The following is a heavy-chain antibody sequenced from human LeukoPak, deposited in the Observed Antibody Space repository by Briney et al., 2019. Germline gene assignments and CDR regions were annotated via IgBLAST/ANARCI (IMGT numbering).Heavy chain of an antibody. CDR2: ISSSGSTM. CDR1: GFTFSTYE. J-gene: IGHJ1*01. V-gene: IGHV3-48*03. D-gene: IGHD6-19*01. CDR3: SLLAVASPQEH. Sequence: GGSLRLSCAASGFTFSTYEMHWVRQAPGKGLEWVSDISSSGSTMYYADSVKGRFTTSRDNAKNLLYLQMHSLRAEDTAVYYCSLLAVASPQEHWRQGTLVTVSS.